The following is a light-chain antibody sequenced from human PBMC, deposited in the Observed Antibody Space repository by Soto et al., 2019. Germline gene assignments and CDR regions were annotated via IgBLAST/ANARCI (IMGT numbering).Light chain of an antibody. V-gene: IGKV3-20*01. CDR2: GAS. Sequence: IVLTQSPRTPSFSPRERATPSSRASQSVRSNYLAWYQQKPGQAPRLLIYGASSRATGIPDRFSGSGSGTDFTLTISRLEPEDFAVYYCQQYGSSPRTFGQGTKVDIK. CDR1: QSVRSNY. J-gene: IGKJ1*01. CDR3: QQYGSSPRT.